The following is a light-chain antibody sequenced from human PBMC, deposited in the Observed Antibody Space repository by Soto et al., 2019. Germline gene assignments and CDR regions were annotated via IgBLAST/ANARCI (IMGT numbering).Light chain of an antibody. CDR2: GAS. V-gene: IGKV3-20*01. CDR1: QTISSTF. CDR3: QQFGLSPT. Sequence: EIVLTPSPEHLSLFPGERATLSCRASQTISSTFLAWYRQRPGQAPRLLIYGASSRATGIPDRFSASGSGTDFTLTISRLEPEDFAVYYCQQFGLSPTFGGGTKVDIK. J-gene: IGKJ4*01.